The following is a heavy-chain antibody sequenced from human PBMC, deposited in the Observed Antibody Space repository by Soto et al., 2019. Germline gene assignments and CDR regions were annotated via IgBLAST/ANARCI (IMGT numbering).Heavy chain of an antibody. V-gene: IGHV3-72*01. CDR1: GFTLSDHF. CDR3: NRAGIIGTTSAFDI. D-gene: IGHD1-20*01. Sequence: GGSLRLSCAASGFTLSDHFIDWVRQAPGKGLEWVGRSRNKANSYTTEYAASVKGRLTISRDESKNSIYVQMNSLKTEDTAVYYCNRAGIIGTTSAFDIWGQGTMVTVSS. CDR2: SRNKANSYTT. J-gene: IGHJ3*02.